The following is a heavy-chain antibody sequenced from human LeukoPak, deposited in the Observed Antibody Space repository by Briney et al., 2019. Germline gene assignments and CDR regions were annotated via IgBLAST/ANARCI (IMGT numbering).Heavy chain of an antibody. CDR2: IKQDGREK. D-gene: IGHD3-10*01. CDR1: GFTFSSYW. V-gene: IGHV3-7*01. J-gene: IGHJ4*02. CDR3: ARDSGGMVRGVIIKWFDY. Sequence: GGSLRLSCAASGFTFSSYWMSWVRQAPGKGLEWVANIKQDGREKYYVDSVKGRFTISRDNAKNSLYLQTNSLRAEDTAVYYCARDSGGMVRGVIIKWFDYWGQGTLVTVSS.